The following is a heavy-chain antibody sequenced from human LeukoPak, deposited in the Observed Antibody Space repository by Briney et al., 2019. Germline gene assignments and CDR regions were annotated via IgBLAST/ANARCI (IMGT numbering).Heavy chain of an antibody. CDR2: VSGSGSIM. J-gene: IGHJ4*02. D-gene: IGHD2-2*01. CDR3: ASRIRYCSSTSCLDY. CDR1: GFTFSDYY. Sequence: GGSLRVSCAASGFTFSDYYMSWIRQAPGKGLECVSYVSGSGSIMYYADSVKGRFTISRDNAKNSLCLQMNSLRAEDTAVYYCASRIRYCSSTSCLDYWGQGTLVTVSS. V-gene: IGHV3-11*01.